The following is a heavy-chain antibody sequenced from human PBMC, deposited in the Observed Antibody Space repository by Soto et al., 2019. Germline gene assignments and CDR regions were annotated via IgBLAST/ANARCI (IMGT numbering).Heavy chain of an antibody. V-gene: IGHV4-34*01. D-gene: IGHD4-4*01. Sequence: SETLSPTCAVYCGSFRGYCWSCIRQPPWKGLEWIGEINHSGSTTYTQSLTSRPTISVDTSKNQFPLKMSSVTAAEPAVYYCARASHYAGFYYYYYRMEFWGQGKTVTLSS. CDR3: ARASHYAGFYYYYYRMEF. CDR2: INHSGST. J-gene: IGHJ6*01. CDR1: CGSFRGYC.